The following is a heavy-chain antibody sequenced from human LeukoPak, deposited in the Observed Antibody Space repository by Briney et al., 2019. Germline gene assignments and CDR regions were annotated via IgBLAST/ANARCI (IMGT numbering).Heavy chain of an antibody. CDR2: IGTAGDT. J-gene: IGHJ6*02. CDR1: GFSFSDYD. V-gene: IGHV3-13*01. Sequence: GGSLRLSCAASGFSFSDYDMYWVRQATGKGLEGVSLIGTAGDTYYAGTVKGRFTISRDNDKTSLYLQMNSLTSGDTAVYYCAGAGKESQYYGMDVWGQGTTATV. D-gene: IGHD2/OR15-2a*01. CDR3: AGAGKESQYYGMDV.